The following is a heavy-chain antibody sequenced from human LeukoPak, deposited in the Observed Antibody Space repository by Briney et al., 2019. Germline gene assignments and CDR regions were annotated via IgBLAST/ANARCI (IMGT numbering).Heavy chain of an antibody. Sequence: GGSLRLSCAASGFTFSSYGMHGVRQAPGKGLEWVAVIWYDGSNKYYADSVKGRFTISRDNSKNTLYLQMNSLRAEDTAVYYCAKATFRYWGQGTLVTVSS. CDR1: GFTFSSYG. J-gene: IGHJ4*02. CDR3: AKATFRY. CDR2: IWYDGSNK. V-gene: IGHV3-33*06.